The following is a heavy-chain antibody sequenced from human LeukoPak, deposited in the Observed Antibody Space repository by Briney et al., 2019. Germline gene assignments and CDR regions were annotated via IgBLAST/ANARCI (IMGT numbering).Heavy chain of an antibody. CDR3: ARFVWGTYRCVDY. CDR2: ISYDGTNP. CDR1: GFTFSTNA. V-gene: IGHV3-30*04. D-gene: IGHD3-16*02. Sequence: GGSLRLSCEASGFTFSTNAMHWVRQAPGKGLEWVAVISYDGTNPYYADSVKGRFTISRDNSKNTLYLQMNSLRPEGTAVYYCARFVWGTYRCVDYWGQGTLVTVSS. J-gene: IGHJ4*02.